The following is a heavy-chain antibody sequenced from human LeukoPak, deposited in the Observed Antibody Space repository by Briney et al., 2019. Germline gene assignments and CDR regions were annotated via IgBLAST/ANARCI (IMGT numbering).Heavy chain of an antibody. J-gene: IGHJ4*02. D-gene: IGHD1-26*01. Sequence: GGSLRLSCAASGFTFSNYWMHWVRQAPGKGLVWVSHINNDGSNTKYADSVKGRFTISRDNAKNMLYLQMNSLRAEDTAVYYCASSGSYRFDYWGQGALVTVSS. CDR1: GFTFSNYW. CDR2: INNDGSNT. CDR3: ASSGSYRFDY. V-gene: IGHV3-74*03.